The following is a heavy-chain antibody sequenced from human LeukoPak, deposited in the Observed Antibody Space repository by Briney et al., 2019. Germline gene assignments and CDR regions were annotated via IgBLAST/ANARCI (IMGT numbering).Heavy chain of an antibody. V-gene: IGHV1-46*01. CDR1: GYTFTSAI. J-gene: IGHJ4*02. CDR3: ARELGGGHFDY. D-gene: IGHD2-15*01. CDR2: INPSGDNT. Sequence: GASVKVSCKASGYTFTSAIIHWVRQAPGQGLEWMGAINPSGDNTWYAQKFQGRVTMTRDTSSNAVYLELISLRSEDTGVYYCARELGGGHFDYWGQGALVTVSS.